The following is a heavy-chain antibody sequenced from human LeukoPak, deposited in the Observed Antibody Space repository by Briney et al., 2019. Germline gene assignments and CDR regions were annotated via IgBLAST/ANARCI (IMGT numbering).Heavy chain of an antibody. J-gene: IGHJ6*02. Sequence: SQTLSLTCTVSGGSISSYYWSWTRQPPGKGLEWIGYIYYSGSTNYNPSLKSRVTISVDTSKNQFSLKLSSVNAADTAVYYCARVGGTNYYYYGMDVWGQGTTVTVSS. CDR3: ARVGGTNYYYYGMDV. V-gene: IGHV4-59*01. CDR2: IYYSGST. D-gene: IGHD1-1*01. CDR1: GGSISSYY.